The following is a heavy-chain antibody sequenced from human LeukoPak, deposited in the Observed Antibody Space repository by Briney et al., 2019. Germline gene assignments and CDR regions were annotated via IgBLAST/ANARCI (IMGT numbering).Heavy chain of an antibody. D-gene: IGHD5-12*01. V-gene: IGHV4-39*01. J-gene: IGHJ4*02. CDR1: GGSISSSSYY. CDR3: AGLGGYDLPSDY. Sequence: NPSQTLSLTCTVSGGSISSSSYYWGWIRQPPGKGLEWIGSIYYSGSTYYNPSLKSRVTISVDTSKNQFSLKLSSVTAADTAVYYCAGLGGYDLPSDYWGQGTLVTVSS. CDR2: IYYSGST.